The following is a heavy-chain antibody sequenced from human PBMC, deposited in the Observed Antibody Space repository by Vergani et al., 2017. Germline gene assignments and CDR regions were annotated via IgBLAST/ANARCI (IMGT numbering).Heavy chain of an antibody. Sequence: QLQLQESGPGLVKPSETLSLTCTVSGGSISSSSYYWGWIRQPPGKGLEWIGSIYYSGSTYYNPSLKSRVTISVDTSKNQFSLKLSSVTAADTAVYYCALLXGYCSGGSCYHIDYWGQGTLVTVSS. CDR1: GGSISSSSYY. J-gene: IGHJ4*02. V-gene: IGHV4-39*01. D-gene: IGHD2-15*01. CDR3: ALLXGYCSGGSCYHIDY. CDR2: IYYSGST.